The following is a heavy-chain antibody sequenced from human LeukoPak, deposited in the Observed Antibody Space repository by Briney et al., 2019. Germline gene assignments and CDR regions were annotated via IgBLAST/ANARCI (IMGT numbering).Heavy chain of an antibody. J-gene: IGHJ1*01. CDR3: AKDSEYCGGDCYWYFQH. Sequence: PGGSLRLSCAASGFTFSTYAMSWVRQAPGKGLDWVSFISGSGGSTYYTDSVKGRFTISRDNSKNTLYLQMNSLRAEDTAVYYCAKDSEYCGGDCYWYFQHWGQGTLVTVSS. D-gene: IGHD2-21*02. CDR2: ISGSGGST. CDR1: GFTFSTYA. V-gene: IGHV3-23*01.